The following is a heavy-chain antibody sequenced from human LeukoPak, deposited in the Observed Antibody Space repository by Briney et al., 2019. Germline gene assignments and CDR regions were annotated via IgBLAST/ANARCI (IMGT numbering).Heavy chain of an antibody. D-gene: IGHD2-2*01. V-gene: IGHV3-21*01. J-gene: IGHJ5*02. CDR3: ARGTVPAAENWFDP. CDR1: GFTFSSYS. Sequence: GGSLRLSCAASGFTFSSYSMNWVRQAPGKGLEWVSSISSSSSYIYYADSVKGRFTISRDNAKNSLYPQMNSLRAEDTAVYYCARGTVPAAENWFDPWGQGTLVTVS. CDR2: ISSSSSYI.